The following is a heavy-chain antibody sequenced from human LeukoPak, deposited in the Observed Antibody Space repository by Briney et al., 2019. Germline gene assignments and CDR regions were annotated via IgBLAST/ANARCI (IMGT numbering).Heavy chain of an antibody. CDR2: INWNGGST. J-gene: IGHJ4*02. D-gene: IGHD1-1*01. CDR1: GFTFDDYG. Sequence: PGGSLRLSCAASGFTFDDYGMSWVRQAPGKGLEWVSGINWNGGSTGYADSVKGRFTISRDNAKNSLYLQMNSLRAEDTALYYCAREEWLLERPGHFDYWGQGTLVTVSS. CDR3: AREEWLLERPGHFDY. V-gene: IGHV3-20*04.